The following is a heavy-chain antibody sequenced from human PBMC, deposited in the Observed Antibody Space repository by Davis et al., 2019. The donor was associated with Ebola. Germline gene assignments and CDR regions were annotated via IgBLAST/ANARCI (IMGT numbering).Heavy chain of an antibody. CDR2: INHSGST. CDR3: ARHGYSYGLDV. D-gene: IGHD5-18*01. V-gene: IGHV4-34*01. Sequence: SETLSLTCTVSGGSISSYYWSWIRQPPGKGLEWIGEINHSGSTNYNPSLKSRVTISVDTSKNQFSLKLSSVTAADTAVYYCARHGYSYGLDVWGQGTTVTVSS. CDR1: GGSISSYY. J-gene: IGHJ6*02.